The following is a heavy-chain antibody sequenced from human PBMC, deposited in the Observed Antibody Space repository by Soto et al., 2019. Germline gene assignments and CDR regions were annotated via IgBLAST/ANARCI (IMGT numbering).Heavy chain of an antibody. CDR2: IYYSGST. V-gene: IGHV4-59*06. J-gene: IGHJ4*02. CDR3: ARMVDSGLWFGAFDY. D-gene: IGHD3-10*01. CDR1: GGSISSYY. Sequence: TSETLSLTCTVSGGSISSYYWSWIRQHPGKGLEWIGYIYYSGSTYYNPSLKSRVTISVDTSKNQFSLKLSSVTAADTAVYYCARMVDSGLWFGAFDYWGQGTLVTVSS.